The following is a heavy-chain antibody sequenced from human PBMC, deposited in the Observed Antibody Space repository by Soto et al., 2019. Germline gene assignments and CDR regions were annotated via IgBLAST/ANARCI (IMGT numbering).Heavy chain of an antibody. CDR2: INHSGST. Sequence: SETLSLTCAVYGGSFSGYYWSWIRQPPGKGLEWIGEINHSGSTNYNPSLKSRVTISVDTSKNQFSLKLSSVTAADTAVYYCARGGDIVVVVATRYSPFDYWGQGTLVTVSS. V-gene: IGHV4-34*01. J-gene: IGHJ4*02. D-gene: IGHD2-15*01. CDR1: GGSFSGYY. CDR3: ARGGDIVVVVATRYSPFDY.